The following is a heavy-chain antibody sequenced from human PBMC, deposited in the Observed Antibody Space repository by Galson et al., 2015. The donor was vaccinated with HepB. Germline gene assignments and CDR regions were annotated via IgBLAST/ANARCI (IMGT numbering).Heavy chain of an antibody. Sequence: KVSCKASGDIFTTYPMNWVRQTPGQGLEWMGWLNTNTGSPRYAQGFTGRFVFSLDTSVNTAYLQISDLKPEDTAAYYCASDMVGTWDLGYWGQGTLVTVSS. J-gene: IGHJ4*02. D-gene: IGHD1-26*01. CDR3: ASDMVGTWDLGY. V-gene: IGHV7-4-1*02. CDR2: LNTNTGSP. CDR1: GDIFTTYP.